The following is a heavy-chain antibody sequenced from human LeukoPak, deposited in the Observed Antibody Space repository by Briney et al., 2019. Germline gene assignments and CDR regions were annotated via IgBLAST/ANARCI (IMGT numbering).Heavy chain of an antibody. D-gene: IGHD6-13*01. CDR2: IYYSGGT. CDR3: ARVGSSWPHYYFDS. V-gene: IGHV4-59*12. J-gene: IGHJ4*02. Sequence: SETLSLTCTVSGGSISSYYWSWIRQPPGKGLEWIGYIYYSGGTNYSPSLKSRITMSVDTSKNQFSLKLTSVTAADTAVYYCARVGSSWPHYYFDSWGRGTLVTVSS. CDR1: GGSISSYY.